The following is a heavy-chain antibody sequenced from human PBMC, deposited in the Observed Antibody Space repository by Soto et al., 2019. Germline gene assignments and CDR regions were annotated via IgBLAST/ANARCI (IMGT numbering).Heavy chain of an antibody. CDR3: ARNDYDYDCRGGTFDF. V-gene: IGHV1-18*01. CDR2: ISAYNGNT. Sequence: QVQLVQSGAEVKKPGASVKVSCKASGYTFSTYGISWVRQAPGQGLEWKGWISAYNGNTNYAQKCQNRLAMTPDKSPSTVYMELTSLRSDDTDMYYCARNDYDYDCRGGTFDFWGPGTMVTVSS. D-gene: IGHD3-22*01. CDR1: GYTFSTYG. J-gene: IGHJ3*01.